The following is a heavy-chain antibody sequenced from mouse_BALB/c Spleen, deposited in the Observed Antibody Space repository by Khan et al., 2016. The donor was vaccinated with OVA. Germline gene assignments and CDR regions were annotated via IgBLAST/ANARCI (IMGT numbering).Heavy chain of an antibody. CDR3: ARDDYFVGDAMDY. J-gene: IGHJ4*01. Sequence: QVQLQQSGPELVKPGASVRISCKASGYAFTTYYIHWVKQRPGQGLEWIGWIYPGNVNTKYNEKFKGKAILTAEKSSSTVYMQLISLTSEDSAVYFCARDDYFVGDAMDYWGQGTPVTVSS. D-gene: IGHD2-4*01. V-gene: IGHV1S56*01. CDR2: IYPGNVNT. CDR1: GYAFTTYY.